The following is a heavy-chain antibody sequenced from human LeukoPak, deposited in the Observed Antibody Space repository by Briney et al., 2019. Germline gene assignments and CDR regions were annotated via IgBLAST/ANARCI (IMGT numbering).Heavy chain of an antibody. Sequence: ASVKVSCKASGYTFTSYDINWVRQAPGQGLEWMGWISTYNGNTNYAQKLQDRVTMTTDTSTSTAYMELRSLRSDDTAMYYCAREGIRIAAAGTIDYWGQGTLVTVSS. D-gene: IGHD6-13*01. J-gene: IGHJ4*02. CDR1: GYTFTSYD. V-gene: IGHV1-18*01. CDR2: ISTYNGNT. CDR3: AREGIRIAAAGTIDY.